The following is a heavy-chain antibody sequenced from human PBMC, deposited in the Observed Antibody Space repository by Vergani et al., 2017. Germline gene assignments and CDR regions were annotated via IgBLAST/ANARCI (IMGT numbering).Heavy chain of an antibody. V-gene: IGHV3-23*01. CDR1: GFTFSTYA. D-gene: IGHD1-26*01. CDR3: VKDAGSYENFFDS. J-gene: IGHJ4*02. CDR2: LTGGGGST. Sequence: EVQLLESGGSLKQPGGSVRLSCAASGFTFSTYAMHGVPQAPGKGLEWVSALTGGGGSTYYADSFKGRFIISRDNSRDTLYLQMNSLRPEVTATYYCVKDAGSYENFFDSWGQGTLVTVSS.